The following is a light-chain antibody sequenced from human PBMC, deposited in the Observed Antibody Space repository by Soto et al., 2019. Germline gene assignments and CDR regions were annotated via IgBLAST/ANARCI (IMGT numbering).Light chain of an antibody. Sequence: EIVLTQSPGTLSLSPGERATLSCRASQSVSGNHVAWYQQKPGQAPRLLIYGASSRATGIPDRFSGSGSGTDFTLTISTLEPEDFAVYYCQPYGGLQYSFGQETKLEIE. CDR1: QSVSGNH. CDR3: QPYGGLQYS. V-gene: IGKV3-20*01. J-gene: IGKJ2*03. CDR2: GAS.